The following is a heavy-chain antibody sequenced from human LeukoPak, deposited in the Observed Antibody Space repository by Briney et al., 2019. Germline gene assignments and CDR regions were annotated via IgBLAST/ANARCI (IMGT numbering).Heavy chain of an antibody. Sequence: GGSLRLSCAASGFNFSDYAMTWVRQAPGKGLEWVSSISGSGSRTYYTESVKGRFTISRDNSKNTLYLQMNSLRADETAIYYCASRPRADIGPLDFWGQGTLVTVSS. CDR1: GFNFSDYA. V-gene: IGHV3-23*01. CDR2: ISGSGSRT. D-gene: IGHD1-14*01. CDR3: ASRPRADIGPLDF. J-gene: IGHJ4*02.